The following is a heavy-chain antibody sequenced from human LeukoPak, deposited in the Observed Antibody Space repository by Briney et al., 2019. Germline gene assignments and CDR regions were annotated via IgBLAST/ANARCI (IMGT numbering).Heavy chain of an antibody. CDR2: TYYRSKWYS. J-gene: IGHJ4*02. V-gene: IGHV6-1*01. Sequence: SQTLSLTCAISGDSVSSNSAAWNWIRQSPSRGLEWLGRTYYRSKWYSDYAVSVKSRITISPDTSKNQFSLQLNSVTPEDTAVYYCARDQDDSSAYYSSFDYWGQGTLVTVSS. D-gene: IGHD3-22*01. CDR1: GDSVSSNSAA. CDR3: ARDQDDSSAYYSSFDY.